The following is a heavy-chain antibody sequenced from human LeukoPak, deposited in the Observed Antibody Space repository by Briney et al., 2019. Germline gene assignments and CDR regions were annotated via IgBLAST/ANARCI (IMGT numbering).Heavy chain of an antibody. J-gene: IGHJ6*03. V-gene: IGHV4-30-4*08. D-gene: IGHD1-26*01. CDR3: ARGSGYFYYMDV. CDR1: GGSMNTDDFH. CDR2: IYHTGRT. Sequence: SETLSLTCNVSGGSMNTDDFHWTWIRQPPGKGLEWIAYIYHTGRTYYNPSLKSRIAISVDTSKNQFSLKMTFVTATDTAVYYCARGSGYFYYMDVWGKGTTVIGSS.